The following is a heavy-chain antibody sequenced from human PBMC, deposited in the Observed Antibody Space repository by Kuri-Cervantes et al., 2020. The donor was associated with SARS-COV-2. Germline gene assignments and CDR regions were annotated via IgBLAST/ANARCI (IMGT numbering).Heavy chain of an antibody. D-gene: IGHD6-19*01. Sequence: LRLSCAVSGGSISSGDYYWSWIRQPPGKGLEWIGRIYTSGSTNYNPSLKSRVTMSVDTSKNQFSLKLSSVTAADTAVYYCARLSAVAGTFDYWGQGTLVTVSS. J-gene: IGHJ4*02. CDR1: GGSISSGDYY. CDR2: IYTSGST. CDR3: ARLSAVAGTFDY. V-gene: IGHV4-61*02.